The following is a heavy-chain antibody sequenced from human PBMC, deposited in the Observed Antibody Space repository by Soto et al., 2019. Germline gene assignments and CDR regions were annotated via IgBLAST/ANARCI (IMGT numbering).Heavy chain of an antibody. CDR3: AHSLLIPQAAGYYYYNGMDV. D-gene: IGHD3-16*01. J-gene: IGHJ6*02. V-gene: IGHV2-5*02. Sequence: QITLKESGPTLVKPTQTLTLTCTFSGFSLSTSGVGVGWIRQPPGKALEWLALIYWDDDKRYSPSLKSRLTITKDTSKNQVVLIMTNMDPVDTATYFRAHSLLIPQAAGYYYYNGMDVWGQGTTVTVSS. CDR1: GFSLSTSGVG. CDR2: IYWDDDK.